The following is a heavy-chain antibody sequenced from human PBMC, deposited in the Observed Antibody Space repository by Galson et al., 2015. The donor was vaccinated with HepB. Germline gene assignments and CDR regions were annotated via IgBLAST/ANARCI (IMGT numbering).Heavy chain of an antibody. CDR1: GFTFTTYY. CDR3: ARDLARDGKESAYDAFDI. Sequence: SVKVSCKASGFTFTTYYMHWVRQAPGQGLEWMGIINTSGGNASYAQIFQGRLTMTRDTSSSTVDMELSNLRSEDTAVYYCARDLARDGKESAYDAFDIWGQGTVVTVSS. V-gene: IGHV1-46*01. D-gene: IGHD1-26*01. J-gene: IGHJ3*02. CDR2: INTSGGNA.